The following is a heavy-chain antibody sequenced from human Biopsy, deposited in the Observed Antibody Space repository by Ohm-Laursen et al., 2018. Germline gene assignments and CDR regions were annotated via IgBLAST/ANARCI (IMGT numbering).Heavy chain of an antibody. CDR3: ATEVVPAGIGGHWLDP. CDR2: ISYDGSNK. Sequence: SLRLSCAASGLTFTHAWMSWVRQAPDKGLEWVALISYDGSNKYYAESVKGRFTISRDNSKSALSLQMTSLRAEDTAVYYCATEVVPAGIGGHWLDPWGQGTLVTVSS. CDR1: GLTFTHAW. J-gene: IGHJ5*02. V-gene: IGHV3-30*03. D-gene: IGHD2-2*01.